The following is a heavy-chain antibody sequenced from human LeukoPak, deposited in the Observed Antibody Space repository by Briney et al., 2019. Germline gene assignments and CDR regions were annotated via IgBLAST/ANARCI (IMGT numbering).Heavy chain of an antibody. D-gene: IGHD3-9*01. CDR3: AAGSYDILTGYYAGGSH. J-gene: IGHJ4*02. Sequence: SVKVSCKASGFTFTSSAMQWVRQARGQRLEWIGWIVVGSGNTNYAQKFQERVTITRDMSTSTAYMELSSLRSEDTAVYYCAAGSYDILTGYYAGGSHWGQGTLVTVSS. V-gene: IGHV1-58*02. CDR1: GFTFTSSA. CDR2: IVVGSGNT.